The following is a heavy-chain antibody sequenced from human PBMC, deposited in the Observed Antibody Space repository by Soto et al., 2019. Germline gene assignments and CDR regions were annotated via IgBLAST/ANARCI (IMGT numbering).Heavy chain of an antibody. D-gene: IGHD3-3*01. Sequence: GASVKVSCKASGYTFTSHGIGWVRQAPGQGLEWMGWISVYNGNTNYAQNLQGRVTVTADTSTTTAYMELRSLRSDDTAVYYCAKGPTIFGVVITYSYYYGFDVCGQGTSVTVSS. CDR1: GYTFTSHG. J-gene: IGHJ6*02. CDR3: AKGPTIFGVVITYSYYYGFDV. CDR2: ISVYNGNT. V-gene: IGHV1-18*01.